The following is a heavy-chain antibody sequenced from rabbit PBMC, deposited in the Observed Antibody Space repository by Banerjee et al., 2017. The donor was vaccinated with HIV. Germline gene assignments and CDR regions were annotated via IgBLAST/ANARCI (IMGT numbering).Heavy chain of an antibody. CDR1: GFSFSNKYV. CDR3: ARGGGGYAGYGHGDDAFDP. CDR2: INTSSGNT. V-gene: IGHV1S45*01. Sequence: QEQLVESGGGLVKPEGSLTLTCTASGFSFSNKYVMCWVRQAPGKGLEWIGCINTSSGNTVYATWAKGRFTISRTSSTTVDLKMTSLTAADTATYFCARGGGGYAGYGHGDDAFDPWGPGTLVTVS. J-gene: IGHJ2*01. D-gene: IGHD7-1*01.